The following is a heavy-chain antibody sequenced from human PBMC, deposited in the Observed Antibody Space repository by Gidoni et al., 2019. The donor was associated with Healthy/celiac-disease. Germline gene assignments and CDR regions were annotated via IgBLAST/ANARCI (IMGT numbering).Heavy chain of an antibody. CDR1: GFPFSSYA. Sequence: EVQLVESGGGLVQPGGSLGLPCAASGFPFSSYAMSWVRQAPGKGLEWVSAISGSGGSTYYADSVKGRFTISRDNSKNTLYLQMNSLRAEDTAVYYCAKGGVLYWSSREYYFDYWGQGTLVTVSS. J-gene: IGHJ4*02. D-gene: IGHD2-8*02. CDR2: ISGSGGST. V-gene: IGHV3-23*04. CDR3: AKGGVLYWSSREYYFDY.